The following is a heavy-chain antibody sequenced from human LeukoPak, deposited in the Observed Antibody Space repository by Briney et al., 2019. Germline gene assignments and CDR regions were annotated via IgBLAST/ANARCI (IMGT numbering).Heavy chain of an antibody. D-gene: IGHD5-18*01. V-gene: IGHV3-30*18. CDR1: GFTFSDYY. J-gene: IGHJ4*02. Sequence: GGSLRLSCAASGFTFSDYYMSWIRQAPGKGLEWVAVISYDGSNKYYADSVKGRFTISRDNSKNTLYLQMNSLRAEDTAVYYCAKGARDTAMVFDYWGQGTLVTVSS. CDR3: AKGARDTAMVFDY. CDR2: ISYDGSNK.